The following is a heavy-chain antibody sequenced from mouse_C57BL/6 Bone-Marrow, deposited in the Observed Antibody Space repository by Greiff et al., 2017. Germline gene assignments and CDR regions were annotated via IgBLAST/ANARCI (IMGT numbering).Heavy chain of an antibody. J-gene: IGHJ3*01. V-gene: IGHV1-64*01. CDR3: ARSVITTVVEGY. CDR1: GYTFTSYW. CDR2: IHPNSGST. D-gene: IGHD1-1*01. Sequence: QVQLKQPGAELVKPGASVKLSCKASGYTFTSYWMHWVKQRPGQGLEWIGMIHPNSGSTNYNEKFKSKATLTVDKSSSTAYMQLSSLTSEDSAVYYCARSVITTVVEGYWGQGTLVTVSA.